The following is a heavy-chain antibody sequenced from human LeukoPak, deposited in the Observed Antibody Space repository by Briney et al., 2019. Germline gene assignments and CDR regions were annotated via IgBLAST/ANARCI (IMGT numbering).Heavy chain of an antibody. CDR1: GYTLTELS. V-gene: IGHV1-24*01. Sequence: ASVKVSCKVSGYTLTELSMHWVRQAPGKGLEWMGGFDPEDGETIYAQKFQGRVTMTEDTSTDTAYMELSSLRSEDTAVYYCARDYGYSYADDAFDIWGQGTMVTVSS. CDR2: FDPEDGET. D-gene: IGHD5-18*01. J-gene: IGHJ3*02. CDR3: ARDYGYSYADDAFDI.